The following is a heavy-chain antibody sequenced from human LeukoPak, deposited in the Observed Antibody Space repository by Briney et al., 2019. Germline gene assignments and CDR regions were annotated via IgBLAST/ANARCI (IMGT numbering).Heavy chain of an antibody. CDR1: GYSISSTFH. D-gene: IGHD1-26*01. V-gene: IGHV4-38-2*01. J-gene: IGHJ4*02. CDR3: AAVISAATYYFDY. Sequence: SETLSLTCPVSGYSISSTFHWGWIRQPPGKGLEWIGSIYHSGSTYYNPSLKSRVTLSVDTSKNQFSLKLTSVTAADTAVYYCAAVISAATYYFDYWGQGTLVTVSS. CDR2: IYHSGST.